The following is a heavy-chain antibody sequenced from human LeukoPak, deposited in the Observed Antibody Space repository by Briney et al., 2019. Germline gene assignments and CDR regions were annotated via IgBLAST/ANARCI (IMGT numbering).Heavy chain of an antibody. CDR2: ISGSGGST. V-gene: IGHV3-23*01. D-gene: IGHD5-18*01. CDR1: EFTFSDHY. Sequence: GGSLRLSCAASEFTFSDHYMDWVRQAPGKGLEWVSAISGSGGSTYYADSVKGRFTISRGNSKNTLYLQMDSLRVEDTAFYYCARDLAYSRLDYWGQGMLVTVSS. CDR3: ARDLAYSRLDY. J-gene: IGHJ4*02.